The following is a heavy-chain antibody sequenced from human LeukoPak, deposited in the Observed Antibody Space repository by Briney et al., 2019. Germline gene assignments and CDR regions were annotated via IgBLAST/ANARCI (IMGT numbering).Heavy chain of an antibody. CDR3: ARDRLLWFGESLDY. J-gene: IGHJ4*02. V-gene: IGHV3-7*01. Sequence: GGSLRLSCAASGFTFSSYWMSWGRQAPGKGLEWVANIKQDGSEKYYVDSVKGRFTISRDNAKNSLYLQMNSLRAEDTAVYYCARDRLLWFGESLDYWGQGTLVTVSS. CDR1: GFTFSSYW. CDR2: IKQDGSEK. D-gene: IGHD3-10*01.